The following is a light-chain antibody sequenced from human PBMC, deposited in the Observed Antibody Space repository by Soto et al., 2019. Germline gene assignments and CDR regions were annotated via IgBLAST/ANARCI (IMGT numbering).Light chain of an antibody. V-gene: IGKV2-30*01. CDR3: MQGTHWPPT. J-gene: IGKJ1*01. CDR1: QGLVSSDGNTY. Sequence: DVVLAQSPLSLPVTLGQPASISCRSSQGLVSSDGNTYLNWFHQRPGQSPSRLIYKVSNRDSGVPDRVSGSGSDTYFTLKISRVGAEDLGTYYCMQGTHWPPTFGQGTTVEIK. CDR2: KVS.